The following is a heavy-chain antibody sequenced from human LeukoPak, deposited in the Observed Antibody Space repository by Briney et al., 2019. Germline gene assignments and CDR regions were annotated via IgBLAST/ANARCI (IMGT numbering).Heavy chain of an antibody. J-gene: IGHJ4*02. D-gene: IGHD5-18*01. CDR2: IYYSGST. V-gene: IGHV4-59*01. CDR1: GGSISSYY. Sequence: SETLSLTCTVSGGSISSYYWSWIRQPPGKGLEWIGYIYYSGSTNYNPSLKSRVTISVDTSKNQFSLKLSSVTAADTAVYYCARLGGPVDTAMVYFDYWGQGTLVTVSS. CDR3: ARLGGPVDTAMVYFDY.